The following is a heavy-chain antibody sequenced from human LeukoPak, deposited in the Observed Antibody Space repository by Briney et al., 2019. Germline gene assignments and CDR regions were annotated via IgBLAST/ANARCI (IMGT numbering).Heavy chain of an antibody. CDR3: AKGGGARGLFDY. CDR1: GFTFSSYA. Sequence: PGGSLRLSCAASGFTFSSYAMSWVRQVPGKGLEWVSAISGSGGSTYYADSVKGRFTISRDNSKNTLYLQMNSLRAEDTAVYYCAKGGGARGLFDYWGQGTLVTVSS. V-gene: IGHV3-23*01. D-gene: IGHD1-26*01. J-gene: IGHJ4*02. CDR2: ISGSGGST.